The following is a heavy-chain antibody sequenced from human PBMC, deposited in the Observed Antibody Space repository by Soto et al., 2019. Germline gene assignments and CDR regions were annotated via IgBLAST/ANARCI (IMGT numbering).Heavy chain of an antibody. V-gene: IGHV3-30*03. Sequence: GGSLRLSCAASGFTFSSYGMHWVRQAPGKGLEWVAVISYDGSNKYYADSVKGRFTISRDNSKNTLYLQMNSLRAEDTAVYYCACSVVVTNPDYYYYYGMDVWGQGTTVTVSS. D-gene: IGHD2-21*02. CDR2: ISYDGSNK. CDR1: GFTFSSYG. J-gene: IGHJ6*02. CDR3: ACSVVVTNPDYYYYYGMDV.